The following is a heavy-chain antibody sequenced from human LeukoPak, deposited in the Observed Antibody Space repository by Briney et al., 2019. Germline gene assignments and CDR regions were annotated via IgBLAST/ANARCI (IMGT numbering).Heavy chain of an antibody. Sequence: SETLSLTCTVSGGSITPSGYYWGWIRQPPGKGLEYFASIDSSGNAYYNPSLQSRVTISADTSKNQFSLKLSSVTAADTAVYYCTRDRGQWLVDYWGQGTLVTVSS. CDR1: GGSITPSGYY. J-gene: IGHJ4*02. D-gene: IGHD6-19*01. CDR2: IDSSGNA. V-gene: IGHV4-39*07. CDR3: TRDRGQWLVDY.